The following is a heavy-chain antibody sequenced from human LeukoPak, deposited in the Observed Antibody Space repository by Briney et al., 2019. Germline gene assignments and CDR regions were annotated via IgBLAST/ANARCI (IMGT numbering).Heavy chain of an antibody. Sequence: PSGTLSLTCTVSGGSISSGDYYWSWIRQPPGKGLEWIGYIYYSGSTYYNPSLKSRVTISVDTSKNQFSLKLSSVTAADTAVYYCASSRDRYDILTGYYIGNWFDPWGQGTLVTVSS. CDR3: ASSRDRYDILTGYYIGNWFDP. V-gene: IGHV4-30-4*01. D-gene: IGHD3-9*01. CDR1: GGSISSGDYY. J-gene: IGHJ5*02. CDR2: IYYSGST.